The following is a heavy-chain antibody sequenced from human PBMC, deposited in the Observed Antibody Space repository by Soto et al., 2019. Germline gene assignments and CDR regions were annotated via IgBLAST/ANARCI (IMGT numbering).Heavy chain of an antibody. V-gene: IGHV3-21*01. J-gene: IGHJ3*02. CDR3: ASHTGVAVAGPNAFDI. Sequence: GGSLRLSCAASGFTFSSYSMNWVRQAPGKGLEWVSSISSSSSYIYYADSVKGRFTISRDNAKNSLYLQMNSLRAEDTAVYYCASHTGVAVAGPNAFDIWGQGTMVTVSS. D-gene: IGHD6-19*01. CDR1: GFTFSSYS. CDR2: ISSSSSYI.